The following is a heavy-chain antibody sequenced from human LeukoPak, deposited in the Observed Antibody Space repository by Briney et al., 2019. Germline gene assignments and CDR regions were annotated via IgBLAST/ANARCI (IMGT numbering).Heavy chain of an antibody. CDR3: ATHERIVYSSSSPFDY. D-gene: IGHD6-6*01. Sequence: ASVKVSCKVSGYTLTELSMHWVRQAPGKGLEWMGGFDPEDGETIYAQKFQGRVTMTEDTSTDTAYMELSSLRSEDTAVYYCATHERIVYSSSSPFDYWGQGTLVTVSS. V-gene: IGHV1-24*01. CDR1: GYTLTELS. J-gene: IGHJ4*02. CDR2: FDPEDGET.